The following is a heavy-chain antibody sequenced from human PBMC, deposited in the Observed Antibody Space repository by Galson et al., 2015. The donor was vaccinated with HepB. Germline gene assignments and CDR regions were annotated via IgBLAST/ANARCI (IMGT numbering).Heavy chain of an antibody. D-gene: IGHD1-26*01. CDR3: ASRREPYGDSDY. CDR2: ISSSYNYV. J-gene: IGHJ4*02. Sequence: SLRLSCATSGFAFSSYTMIWVRQAPGEGLDWVSSISSSYNYVKYADSVKGRFTISRDNAKNSLYLQMNSLRADDTALYYCASRREPYGDSDYWGQGTLVTVSS. V-gene: IGHV3-21*01. CDR1: GFAFSSYT.